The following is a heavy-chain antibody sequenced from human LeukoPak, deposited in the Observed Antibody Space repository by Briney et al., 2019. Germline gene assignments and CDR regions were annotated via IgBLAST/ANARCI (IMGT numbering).Heavy chain of an antibody. V-gene: IGHV3-48*03. D-gene: IGHD4-17*01. J-gene: IGHJ4*02. CDR1: GFTFSSYE. Sequence: GGSLRLSCAASGFTFSSYEMNWVRQAPGKGLEWVSYISSSGSTIYYADSVKGRFTISRGNAKNSLYLQMNSLRAEDTAVYYCATQSGDRDYWGQGTLVTVSS. CDR3: ATQSGDRDY. CDR2: ISSSGSTI.